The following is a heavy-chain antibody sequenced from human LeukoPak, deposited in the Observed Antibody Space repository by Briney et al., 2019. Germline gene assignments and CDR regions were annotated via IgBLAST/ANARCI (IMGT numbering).Heavy chain of an antibody. V-gene: IGHV3-7*01. CDR3: ARDDRPSANSRDWLNP. CDR1: GFTFSSYW. D-gene: IGHD2-15*01. Sequence: GGSLRLSCATSGFTFSSYWMSWVRQAPGKGLEWVANVKQDESEKYYVDSVKGRFTISRDNAKSSLYLQMNSLRAEDTAVYYCARDDRPSANSRDWLNPWGQGTLVTVSS. J-gene: IGHJ5*02. CDR2: VKQDESEK.